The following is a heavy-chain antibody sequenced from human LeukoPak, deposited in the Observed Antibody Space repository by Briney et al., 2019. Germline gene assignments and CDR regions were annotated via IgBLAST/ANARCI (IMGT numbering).Heavy chain of an antibody. CDR3: ARGGYYDFWSGSDELGY. Sequence: GGSLRLSCAASGFTFSSYSMNWVRQAPGKGLEWVSSISSSSSYIYYAYSVKGRFTISRDNAKNSLYLQMNSLRAEDTAVYYCARGGYYDFWSGSDELGYWGQGTLVTVSS. V-gene: IGHV3-21*01. CDR1: GFTFSSYS. J-gene: IGHJ4*02. D-gene: IGHD3-3*01. CDR2: ISSSSSYI.